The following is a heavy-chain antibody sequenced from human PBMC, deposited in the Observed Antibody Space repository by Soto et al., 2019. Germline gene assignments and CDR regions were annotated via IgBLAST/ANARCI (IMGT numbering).Heavy chain of an antibody. CDR3: ARAHYGEALDY. D-gene: IGHD4-17*01. Sequence: SETLSLTCTVSGASISSYYWSWIRQPPGKGLEGIGYIYYSGSATYNPSLKSRVTISVDTSNNQFSLKLSSVTAADTAVYYCARAHYGEALDYWGQGTLVTVSS. V-gene: IGHV4-59*01. J-gene: IGHJ4*02. CDR2: IYYSGSA. CDR1: GASISSYY.